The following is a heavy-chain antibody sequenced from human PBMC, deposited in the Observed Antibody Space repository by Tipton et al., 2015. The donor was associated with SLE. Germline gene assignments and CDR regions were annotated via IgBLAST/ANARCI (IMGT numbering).Heavy chain of an antibody. CDR3: ARHKAGATYFQSFDI. Sequence: TLSLTCTVSGGSVSSYYWSWIRQPPGKGLEWIGYIYYTGNTYYNPSLKSRVTLSVDTSKNQISLNLNSVTAADTAVYYCARHKAGATYFQSFDIWGLGTMVTVSS. D-gene: IGHD3-9*01. CDR1: GGSVSSYY. V-gene: IGHV4-59*08. J-gene: IGHJ3*02. CDR2: IYYTGNT.